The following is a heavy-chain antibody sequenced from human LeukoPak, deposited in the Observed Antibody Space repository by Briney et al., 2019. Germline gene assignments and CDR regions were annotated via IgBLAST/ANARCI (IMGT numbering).Heavy chain of an antibody. CDR1: GGSISSYY. CDR3: ARGILRDYYDSSGFYHRGGVGY. D-gene: IGHD3-22*01. CDR2: IYYSGST. Sequence: RPSETLSLTCTVSGGSISSYYWSWIRQPPGKGLEWIGYIYYSGSTNYNPSLKSRVTISVDTSKNQFSLRLSSVTAADTAVYFCARGILRDYYDSSGFYHRGGVGYWGQGTLVTVSS. J-gene: IGHJ4*02. V-gene: IGHV4-59*08.